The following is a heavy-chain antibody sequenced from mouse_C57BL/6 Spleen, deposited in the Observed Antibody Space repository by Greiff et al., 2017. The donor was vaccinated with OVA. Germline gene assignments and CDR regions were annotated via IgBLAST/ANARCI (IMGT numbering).Heavy chain of an antibody. D-gene: IGHD1-1*01. CDR2: ISSGSSTI. V-gene: IGHV5-17*01. J-gene: IGHJ1*03. Sequence: EVKLVESGGGLVKPGGSLKLSCAASGFTFSDYGMHWVRQAPAKGLEWVAYISSGSSTIYYADTVKGRFTISRDNAKNTLFLQMTSLRAEDTAMYDCARSNYYGSSYWYFDVWGTGTTVTVSS. CDR1: GFTFSDYG. CDR3: ARSNYYGSSYWYFDV.